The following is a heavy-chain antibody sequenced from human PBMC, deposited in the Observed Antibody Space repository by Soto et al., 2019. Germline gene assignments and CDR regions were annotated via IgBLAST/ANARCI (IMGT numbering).Heavy chain of an antibody. D-gene: IGHD3-9*01. CDR2: ISWNSGSI. V-gene: IGHV3-9*01. CDR3: AKDGLYYDILTGYYRD. CDR1: GFTFDDYA. J-gene: IGHJ4*02. Sequence: GGSLRLSCAASGFTFDDYAMHWVRQAPGKGLEWVSGISWNSGSIGYADSVKGRFTISRDNAKNSLYLQMNSLRAEDTALYYRAKDGLYYDILTGYYRDWGQGTLVTVSS.